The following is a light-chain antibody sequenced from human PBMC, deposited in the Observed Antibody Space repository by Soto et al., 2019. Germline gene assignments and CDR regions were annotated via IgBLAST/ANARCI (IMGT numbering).Light chain of an antibody. CDR3: SSYAGSNNWV. J-gene: IGLJ3*02. Sequence: QSVLTQPPSASGSRGQSVAISCTGTSSDVGAFDYVSWYQHHPGKVPKLLIYDVTKRPSGVPDRFSGSKSGNTASLTVSGLQAEDEDDYYCSSYAGSNNWVFGGGTKLTVL. V-gene: IGLV2-8*01. CDR2: DVT. CDR1: SSDVGAFDY.